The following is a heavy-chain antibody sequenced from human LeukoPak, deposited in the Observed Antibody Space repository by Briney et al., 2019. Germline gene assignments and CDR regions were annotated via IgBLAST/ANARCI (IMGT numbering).Heavy chain of an antibody. J-gene: IGHJ5*02. V-gene: IGHV1-2*02. CDR1: GYTFTSYG. Sequence: ASVTVSCTASGYTFTSYGISWVRQAPGQGLEWMGWINPKSGDTNYAQKFQDRVTMTRDTSTTTAYMELRRLRSDDTAVYYCGRGIQSFDPRXXXTXVT. CDR3: GRGIQSFDP. CDR2: INPKSGDT.